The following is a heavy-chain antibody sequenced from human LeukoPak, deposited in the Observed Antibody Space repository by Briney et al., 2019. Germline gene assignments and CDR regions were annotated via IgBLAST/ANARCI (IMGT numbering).Heavy chain of an antibody. J-gene: IGHJ4*02. CDR1: GGTFSSYA. CDR3: ATGGNYREFDY. V-gene: IGHV1-69*04. CDR2: IIPILGIA. D-gene: IGHD1-26*01. Sequence: GASVKVSCKASGGTFSSYAISWVRQAPGQGLEWMGRIIPILGIANYAQKFQGRVTITADKSTSTAYMELSSLRSEDTAVYYCATGGNYREFDYWGQGTLVTVSS.